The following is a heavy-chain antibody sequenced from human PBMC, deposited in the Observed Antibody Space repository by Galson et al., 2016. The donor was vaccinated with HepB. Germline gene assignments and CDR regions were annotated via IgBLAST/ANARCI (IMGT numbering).Heavy chain of an antibody. J-gene: IGHJ4*02. CDR2: VYKTGST. Sequence: SETLSLTCNISGGSISSYFWSWIRQPPGKGLEWIGYVYKTGSTNYSPSLKSRVTVSVDTSKNQFSLKLRSVTAADTAVYYCARGVTGTPYFDFWGQGALATVSS. CDR3: ARGVTGTPYFDF. V-gene: IGHV4-59*01. D-gene: IGHD2-21*02. CDR1: GGSISSYF.